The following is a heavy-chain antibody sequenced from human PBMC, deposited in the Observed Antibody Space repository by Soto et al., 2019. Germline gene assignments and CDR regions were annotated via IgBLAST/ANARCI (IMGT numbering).Heavy chain of an antibody. CDR1: GFTFSSYW. CDR3: ARDVVVTLFDY. D-gene: IGHD3-22*01. J-gene: IGHJ4*02. CDR2: INSDGSST. V-gene: IGHV3-74*01. Sequence: HPVGSLRLSCAASGFTFSSYWMHWVRQAPGKGLVWVSRINSDGSSTSYADSVKGRFTISRDNAKNTLYLQMNSLRAEDTAVYYCARDVVVTLFDYWGQGTLVTVSS.